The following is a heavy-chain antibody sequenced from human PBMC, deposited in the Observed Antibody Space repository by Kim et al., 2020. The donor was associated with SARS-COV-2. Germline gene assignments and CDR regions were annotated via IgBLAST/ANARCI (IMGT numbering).Heavy chain of an antibody. V-gene: IGHV3-64D*09. D-gene: IGHD6-13*01. J-gene: IGHJ4*02. CDR1: GFTFSSYA. CDR2: ISSNGGST. Sequence: GGSLRLSCSASGFTFSSYAMHWVRQAPGKGLEYVSAISSNGGSTYYADSVKGRFTISRDNSKNTLYLQMSSLRAEDTAVYYCVKGSAAGTIYYFDYWGQGTLVTVSS. CDR3: VKGSAAGTIYYFDY.